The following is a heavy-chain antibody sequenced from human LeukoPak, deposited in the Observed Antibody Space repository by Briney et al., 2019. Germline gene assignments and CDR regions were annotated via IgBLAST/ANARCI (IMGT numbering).Heavy chain of an antibody. D-gene: IGHD1-1*01. V-gene: IGHV4-34*01. Sequence: SETLSLTCAVYGGSFSGYYWSWIRQPPGKGLEWIGEINHSGSTNYNPSLKSRVTISVDTSKNQFSLKLSSVTAADTAVYYCARQSGTSKRTATWGQGTLVTVPS. CDR2: INHSGST. J-gene: IGHJ5*02. CDR3: ARQSGTSKRTAT. CDR1: GGSFSGYY.